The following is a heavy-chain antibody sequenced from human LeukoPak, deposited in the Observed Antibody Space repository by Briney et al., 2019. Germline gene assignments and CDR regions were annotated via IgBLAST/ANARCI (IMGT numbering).Heavy chain of an antibody. Sequence: PSETLSLTCTVSGGSISNYYWSWIRPPAGKGLAWIGRIYTSGSTNYNPSLKSRVTMSVDKSKNQFSLKMSSVTDADTDVYYCEKHDSLMQAFDIWGQGTMVTASS. CDR2: IYTSGST. J-gene: IGHJ3*02. V-gene: IGHV4-4*07. CDR1: GGSISNYY. D-gene: IGHD3-16*01. CDR3: EKHDSLMQAFDI.